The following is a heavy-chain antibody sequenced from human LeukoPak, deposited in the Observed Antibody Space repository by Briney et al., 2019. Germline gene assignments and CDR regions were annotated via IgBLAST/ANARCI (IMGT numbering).Heavy chain of an antibody. J-gene: IGHJ4*02. Sequence: GASVKVSCKASGYTFTSYYMHWVRQAPGQGLEWMGWISAYNGDTNYAQKLQGRVTMTTDTSTSTAYMELRSLRSDDTAVYYCARDLGGQQWLPRTRVDYWGQGTLVTVSS. CDR1: GYTFTSYY. V-gene: IGHV1-18*04. CDR2: ISAYNGDT. CDR3: ARDLGGQQWLPRTRVDY. D-gene: IGHD6-19*01.